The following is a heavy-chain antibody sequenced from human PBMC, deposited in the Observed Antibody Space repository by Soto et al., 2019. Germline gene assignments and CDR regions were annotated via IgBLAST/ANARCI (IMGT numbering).Heavy chain of an antibody. CDR3: AKDVDPYDYIWGSPDY. CDR1: GFTFSSYA. Sequence: EVQLLESGGGLVQPGGSLRLSCAASGFTFSSYAMSWVRQAPGKGLEWVSAISSSGGSTYYADSVKGRFTISRDNSKNTLYMQMNSLRAEDTAVYYCAKDVDPYDYIWGSPDYWGQGTLVTVSS. J-gene: IGHJ4*02. D-gene: IGHD3-16*01. CDR2: ISSSGGST. V-gene: IGHV3-23*01.